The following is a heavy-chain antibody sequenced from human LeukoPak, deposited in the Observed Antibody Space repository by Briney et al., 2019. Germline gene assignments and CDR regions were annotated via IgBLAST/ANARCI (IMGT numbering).Heavy chain of an antibody. CDR2: ISSNSNYI. CDR3: ATVDTAMVAPFDY. D-gene: IGHD5-18*01. CDR1: GFTFSSYS. V-gene: IGHV3-21*01. J-gene: IGHJ4*02. Sequence: GRSLRLSCAASGFTFSSYSMNWVRQAPGKGLEWVSSISSNSNYIYYADSVKGRFTISRDNAKNSLYLQMNSLRAEDTAVYYCATVDTAMVAPFDYWGQGTLVTASS.